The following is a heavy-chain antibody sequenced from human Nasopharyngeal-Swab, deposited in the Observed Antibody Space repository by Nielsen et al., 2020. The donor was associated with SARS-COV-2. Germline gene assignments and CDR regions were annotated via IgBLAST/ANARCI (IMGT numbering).Heavy chain of an antibody. D-gene: IGHD6-13*01. CDR1: GGTFSSYA. CDR2: IIPIFGTA. CDR3: ARAGIAAAGEFDY. V-gene: IGHV1-69*13. Sequence: SVNVSCKASGGTFSSYAISRVRQAPGQGLEWMGGIIPIFGTANYAQKFQGRVTITADESTSTAYMELSSLRSEDTAVYYCARAGIAAAGEFDYWGQGSLVTVSS. J-gene: IGHJ4*02.